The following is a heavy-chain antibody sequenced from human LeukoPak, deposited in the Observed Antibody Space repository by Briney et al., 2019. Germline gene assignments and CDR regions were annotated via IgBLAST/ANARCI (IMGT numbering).Heavy chain of an antibody. J-gene: IGHJ5*02. V-gene: IGHV3-30*04. CDR3: ARDLHDSSGYYIIWFDP. D-gene: IGHD3-22*01. CDR2: ISYDGSNK. CDR1: GFTFSSYA. Sequence: GGSLRLSCAASGFTFSSYAMHWVRQAPGKGLEWVAVISYDGSNKYYADSVKGRFTISRDNSKNTLYLQMNSLRAEDTAVYYCARDLHDSSGYYIIWFDPWGQGTLVTVSS.